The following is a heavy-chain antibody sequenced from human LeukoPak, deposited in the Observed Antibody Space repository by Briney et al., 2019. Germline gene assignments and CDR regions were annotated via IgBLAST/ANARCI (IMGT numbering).Heavy chain of an antibody. CDR1: GESFSGFY. D-gene: IGHD6-13*01. J-gene: IGHJ4*02. V-gene: IGHV4-34*01. CDR3: ARGLGSSWYGFGY. Sequence: ETLSLXCAVYGESFSGFYWSWIRQPPGKGLEWLGEINHSGYTNYNVFLKSRVTLSVDTSKNQVSLRLSSVTAADTAMYYCARGLGSSWYGFGYWGLGTLVTVSS. CDR2: INHSGYT.